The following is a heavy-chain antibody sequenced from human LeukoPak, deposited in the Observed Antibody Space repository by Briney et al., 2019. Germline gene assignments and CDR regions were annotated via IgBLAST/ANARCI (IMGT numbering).Heavy chain of an antibody. D-gene: IGHD2-2*01. CDR3: ARDLRGSSCYDY. CDR1: GDSLNSYY. V-gene: IGHV4-59*01. Sequence: SETLSLTCTVSGDSLNSYYWSWIRHPPGKGLEWIGYIYYTGSTNYNPSLKSRVTISVDTSKNQFSLKLSSVTAADTAVYYCARDLRGSSCYDYWGQGTLVTVSS. J-gene: IGHJ4*02. CDR2: IYYTGST.